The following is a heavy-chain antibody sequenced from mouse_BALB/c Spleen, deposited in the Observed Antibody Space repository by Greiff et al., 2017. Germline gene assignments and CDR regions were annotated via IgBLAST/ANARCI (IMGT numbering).Heavy chain of an antibody. CDR1: GFTFSSYT. Sequence: EVQGVESGGGLVQPGGSLKLSCAASGFTFSSYTMSWVRQTPEKRLEWVAYISNGGGSTYYPDTVKGRFTISRDNAKNTLYLQMSSLKSEDTAMYYCAKLHWYFDVWGAGTTVTVSS. V-gene: IGHV5-12-2*01. J-gene: IGHJ1*01. CDR3: AKLHWYFDV. CDR2: ISNGGGST.